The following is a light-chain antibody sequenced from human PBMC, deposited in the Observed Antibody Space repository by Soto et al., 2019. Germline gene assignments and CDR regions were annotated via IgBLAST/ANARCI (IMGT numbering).Light chain of an antibody. Sequence: DIVMTQSPDSLAVSLGERATINCKSSQSVLYSSNNKNYLAWYQQKPGQPPKLLIYWASTRESGVPDRLSGSVSGTDFTLTISSMQAEDVSVYYCQQYYGTPPWMFGQGTKVESK. CDR1: QSVLYSSNNKNY. V-gene: IGKV4-1*01. J-gene: IGKJ1*01. CDR3: QQYYGTPPWM. CDR2: WAS.